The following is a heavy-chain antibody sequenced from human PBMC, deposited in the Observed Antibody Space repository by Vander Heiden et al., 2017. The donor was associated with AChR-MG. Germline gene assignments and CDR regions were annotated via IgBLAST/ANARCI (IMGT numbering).Heavy chain of an antibody. CDR1: GGTFRSYA. V-gene: IGHV1-69*01. Sequence: QVQLVQSGAEVKKPGSSVKVSCKASGGTFRSYALSWVRQAPGQGLEWRGGIIPIFGTANYAQKFQGRVTITADESTSTAYMELSSLGSEDTAVYYCAKDGYNSRDDYYYYMDVWGKGTTVTVSS. CDR3: AKDGYNSRDDYYYYMDV. D-gene: IGHD5-12*01. CDR2: IIPIFGTA. J-gene: IGHJ6*03.